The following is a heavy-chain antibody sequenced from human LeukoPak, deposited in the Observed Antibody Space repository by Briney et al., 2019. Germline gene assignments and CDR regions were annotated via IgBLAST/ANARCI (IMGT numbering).Heavy chain of an antibody. Sequence: SETLSLTCTVPGGSISSSSYYWGWIRQPPGKGLEWIGSIYYSGSTYYNPSLKSRVTISVDTSKNQFSLKLSSVTAADTAVYYCARAGSTSWIYAFDIWGQGTMVTVSS. CDR3: ARAGSTSWIYAFDI. CDR1: GGSISSSSYY. J-gene: IGHJ3*02. CDR2: IYYSGST. V-gene: IGHV4-39*07. D-gene: IGHD2-2*01.